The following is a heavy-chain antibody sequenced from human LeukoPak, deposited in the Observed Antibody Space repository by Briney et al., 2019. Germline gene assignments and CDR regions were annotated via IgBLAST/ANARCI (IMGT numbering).Heavy chain of an antibody. D-gene: IGHD3-22*01. J-gene: IGHJ6*03. V-gene: IGHV3-23*01. CDR3: ARGPGGRSGYYPLEDYYYYHYMDV. CDR1: GFTLSSYE. Sequence: GGSLRLSCTASGFTLSSYEMSWIRQAPGKGLEWVSSIDYSGGSTHYADSVMGRFTISRDNSKNTLYLQLNSLSADDTAVYYCARGPGGRSGYYPLEDYYYYHYMDVWGKGTTVTVSS. CDR2: IDYSGGST.